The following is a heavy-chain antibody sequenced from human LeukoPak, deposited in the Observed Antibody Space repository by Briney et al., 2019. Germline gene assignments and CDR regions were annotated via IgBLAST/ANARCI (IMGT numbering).Heavy chain of an antibody. J-gene: IGHJ4*02. CDR1: GCSFTGYY. Sequence: ASVKVSCKASGCSFTGYYMHWVRQAPGQGLEYMGWINPNSGDTNYAQKFQDRVTLTRDTSISTVYMELSRLRSDDTAVYYCARALRTGTDDYWGQGTLVTVSS. CDR2: INPNSGDT. D-gene: IGHD7-27*01. V-gene: IGHV1-2*02. CDR3: ARALRTGTDDY.